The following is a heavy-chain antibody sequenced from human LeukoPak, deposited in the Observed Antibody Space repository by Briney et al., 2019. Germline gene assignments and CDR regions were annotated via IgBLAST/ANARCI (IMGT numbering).Heavy chain of an antibody. CDR1: VFTFSIYT. J-gene: IGHJ4*02. Sequence: TGGCLRLSCTAAVFTFSIYTMSWVRQAPWKGLEWVSAISGRGDSTYYADSVKGRFTISRDYSKNTLYLQMNSLRAEDTAVYYCAKDGSSSSTYYFYFDYWGQGTLVTVSS. D-gene: IGHD3-22*01. CDR2: ISGRGDST. CDR3: AKDGSSSSTYYFYFDY. V-gene: IGHV3-23*01.